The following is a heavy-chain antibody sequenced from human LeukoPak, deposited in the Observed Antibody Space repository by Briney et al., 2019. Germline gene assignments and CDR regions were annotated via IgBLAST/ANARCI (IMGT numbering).Heavy chain of an antibody. CDR1: GGTFSNYA. Sequence: ASVKVSCKASGGTFSNYAINWVRQAPGQGLEWMGWISAYNGNTNYAQKLQGRVTMTTDTSTSTAYMELRSLRSDDTAVYYCARVDYGDYVGSYWGQGTLVTVSS. CDR2: ISAYNGNT. J-gene: IGHJ4*02. CDR3: ARVDYGDYVGSY. D-gene: IGHD4-17*01. V-gene: IGHV1-18*01.